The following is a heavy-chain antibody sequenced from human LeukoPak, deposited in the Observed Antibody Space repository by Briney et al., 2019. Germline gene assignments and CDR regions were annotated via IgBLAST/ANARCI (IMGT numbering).Heavy chain of an antibody. CDR1: GGTFSSYA. CDR2: IIPIFGTA. J-gene: IGHJ3*01. D-gene: IGHD1-1*01. CDR3: ARVLGGTTGTAGLAFDV. Sequence: SVKVSCKASGGTFSSYAINWVRQAPGQGLEWMGGIIPIFGTANYAQKFQGRVTITTDESTSTAYMELSSLRSEDTAVYYCARVLGGTTGTAGLAFDVWGQGTMVTVSS. V-gene: IGHV1-69*05.